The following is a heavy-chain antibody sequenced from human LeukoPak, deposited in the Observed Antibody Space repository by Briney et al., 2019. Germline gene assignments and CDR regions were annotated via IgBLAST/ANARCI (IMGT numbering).Heavy chain of an antibody. CDR1: GGTFSSYA. Sequence: ASVKVSCKASGGTFSSYAISWVRQAPGQGLEWMGGIIPILGIANYAQKFQGRVTITADKSTSTAYMELSSLRSEDTAVYYCARALYYYDSSGYSPFDYWGQGTLVTVSS. J-gene: IGHJ4*02. D-gene: IGHD3-22*01. V-gene: IGHV1-69*10. CDR2: IIPILGIA. CDR3: ARALYYYDSSGYSPFDY.